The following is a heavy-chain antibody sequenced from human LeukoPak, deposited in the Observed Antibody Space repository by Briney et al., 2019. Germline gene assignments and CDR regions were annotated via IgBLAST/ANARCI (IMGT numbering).Heavy chain of an antibody. CDR3: AKSNGYGLVDI. D-gene: IGHD3-10*01. CDR2: IF. J-gene: IGHJ3*02. V-gene: IGHV4-39*07. CDR1: GGSISTSNYY. Sequence: SETLSLTCTVSGGSISTSNYYWGWIRQPPGKGLGWIGNIFYSPSLKSRVTISLDTSRNQFSLKLNSVTAADTAVYYCAKSNGYGLVDIWGQGTMVTVSS.